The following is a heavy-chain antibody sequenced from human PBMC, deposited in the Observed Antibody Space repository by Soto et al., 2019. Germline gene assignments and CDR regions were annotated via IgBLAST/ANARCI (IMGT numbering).Heavy chain of an antibody. D-gene: IGHD3-3*01. Sequence: GESLKISCKGSGYSFTSYWIGWVRQMPGKGLEWMGIIYPGDSDTRYSPSFQGQVTISADKSISTAYLQWSSLKASDTAMYYCARSPYDFWSGYTELDYWGQGTLVTVSS. CDR2: IYPGDSDT. J-gene: IGHJ4*02. CDR3: ARSPYDFWSGYTELDY. V-gene: IGHV5-51*01. CDR1: GYSFTSYW.